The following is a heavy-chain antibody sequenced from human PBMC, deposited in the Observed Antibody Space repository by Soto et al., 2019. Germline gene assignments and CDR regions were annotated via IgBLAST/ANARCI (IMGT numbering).Heavy chain of an antibody. CDR3: ARWVAAIHSCYHFVP. Sequence: GGSLRHSCEASGFIVSSTYMGWVRHAPGKGLEWASVIYSGGSINYADSVKGRFTISRDISKNTLYLQMNSLTAEDTAVYFCARWVAAIHSCYHFVPWRHATLVT. J-gene: IGHJ5*02. V-gene: IGHV3-66*01. D-gene: IGHD2-15*01. CDR2: IYSGGSI. CDR1: GFIVSSTY.